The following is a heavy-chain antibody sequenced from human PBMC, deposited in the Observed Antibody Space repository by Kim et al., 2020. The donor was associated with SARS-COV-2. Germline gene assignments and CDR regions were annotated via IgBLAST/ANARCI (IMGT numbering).Heavy chain of an antibody. CDR3: ARDRSSSWYGYYYYYGMDV. J-gene: IGHJ6*02. V-gene: IGHV3-48*02. CDR1: GFTFSSYS. CDR2: ISSSSSTI. Sequence: GGSLRLSCAASGFTFSSYSMNWVRKAPGKGLEWVSYISSSSSTIYYADSVKGRFTISRDNAKNSLYLQMNSLRDEDTAVYYCARDRSSSWYGYYYYYGMDVWGQGTTVTVSS. D-gene: IGHD6-13*01.